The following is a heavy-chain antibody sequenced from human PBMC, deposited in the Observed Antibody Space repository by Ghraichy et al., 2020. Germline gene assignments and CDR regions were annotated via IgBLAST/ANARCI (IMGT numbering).Heavy chain of an antibody. V-gene: IGHV4-39*01. D-gene: IGHD4-11*01. CDR2: IYYSGIT. CDR1: GGSISSSSYY. J-gene: IGHJ4*02. Sequence: SETLSLTCTVSGGSISSSSYYWDWIRQPPGKGLEWIGSIYYSGITYYSPSLKSRVTISVDTTKNQFSLRLSSVTAADTAVYYCVRRAVTNCDYWGQGTLVNVAS. CDR3: VRRAVTNCDY.